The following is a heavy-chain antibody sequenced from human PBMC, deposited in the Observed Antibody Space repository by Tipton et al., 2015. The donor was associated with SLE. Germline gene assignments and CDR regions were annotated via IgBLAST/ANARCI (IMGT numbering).Heavy chain of an antibody. V-gene: IGHV3-30*02. CDR1: GFTFSSYG. CDR3: AKDGMLEFSGSHHLDY. Sequence: SGFTFSSYGMYWVRQAPGKGPEWVAFIRYDGSEKYYADSVKGRFTISRDNSRNMLHLQMNSLRAEDTAVYYCAKDGMLEFSGSHHLDYWGQGTLVTVPS. D-gene: IGHD1-26*01. CDR2: IRYDGSEK. J-gene: IGHJ4*02.